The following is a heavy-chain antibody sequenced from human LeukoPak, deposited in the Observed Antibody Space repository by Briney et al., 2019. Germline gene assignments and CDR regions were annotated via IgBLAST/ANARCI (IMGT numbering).Heavy chain of an antibody. V-gene: IGHV3-43D*04. D-gene: IGHD6-13*01. CDR1: GFTFDDYA. Sequence: GGSLRLSCAASGFTFDDYAVHWVRQAPGKGLEWVSLISWDGGSTYYADSVKGRFTISRDNSKNSLYLQMNSLRAEDTALYYCAKGHSSSTGYYYYGMDVWGKGTTVTVSS. CDR3: AKGHSSSTGYYYYGMDV. CDR2: ISWDGGST. J-gene: IGHJ6*04.